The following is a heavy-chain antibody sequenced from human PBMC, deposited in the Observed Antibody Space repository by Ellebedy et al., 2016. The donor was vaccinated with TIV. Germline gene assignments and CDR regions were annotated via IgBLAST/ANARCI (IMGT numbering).Heavy chain of an antibody. D-gene: IGHD3-22*01. CDR1: GFTFSSYG. CDR2: IWYDGSNK. CDR3: AKKHYYDSSGYYYFDY. Sequence: GESLKISCAASGFTFSSYGMHWVRQAPGKGLEWVAVIWYDGSNKYYADSVKGRFTISKDNSKNTLYLQMNSLRAEDTAVYYCAKKHYYDSSGYYYFDYWGQGTLVTVS. J-gene: IGHJ4*02. V-gene: IGHV3-30*02.